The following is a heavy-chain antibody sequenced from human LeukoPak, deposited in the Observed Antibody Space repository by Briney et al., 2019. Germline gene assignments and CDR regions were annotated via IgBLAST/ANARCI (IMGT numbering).Heavy chain of an antibody. CDR3: AREFHGSGSYYPYYDY. Sequence: GGSLRLSCAASGFTFSGYAMHWVRQAPGKGLEWVAVISCDGSNKYYADSVKGRFTFSRDNSKNTLYLQMNSLRAEDTAVYYCAREFHGSGSYYPYYDYWGQGTLVTVSS. D-gene: IGHD3-10*01. CDR2: ISCDGSNK. CDR1: GFTFSGYA. V-gene: IGHV3-30-3*01. J-gene: IGHJ4*02.